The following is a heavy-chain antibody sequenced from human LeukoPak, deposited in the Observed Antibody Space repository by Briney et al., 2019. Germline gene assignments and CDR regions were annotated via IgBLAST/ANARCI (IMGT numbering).Heavy chain of an antibody. CDR3: FTSQYRYFDY. CDR1: GFTFDDYA. V-gene: IGHV3-9*01. J-gene: IGHJ4*02. Sequence: GGSLRLSCAASGFTFDDYAMHWVRQAPGKGLEWVSGISWNSGSIGYADSVKGRFTISRDNSKNTLYLQMNSLRAEDTAVYYCFTSQYRYFDYWGQGTLVTVSS. D-gene: IGHD4-11*01. CDR2: ISWNSGSI.